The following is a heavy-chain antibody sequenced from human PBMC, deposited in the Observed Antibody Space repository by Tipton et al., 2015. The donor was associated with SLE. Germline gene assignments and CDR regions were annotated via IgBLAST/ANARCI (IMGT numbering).Heavy chain of an antibody. J-gene: IGHJ4*02. Sequence: VQLVQSGAELKKPGESLKISCEAIGYNFVTYWIGWVRQMPGKGLEWMGIIYPGDSDARYSPSFQGQVTISVDKSISTAYLQWSNLRASDTAIYYCARHIDEGFDSWGQGTLVTVSS. D-gene: IGHD3-16*02. CDR3: ARHIDEGFDS. CDR1: GYNFVTYW. CDR2: IYPGDSDA. V-gene: IGHV5-51*01.